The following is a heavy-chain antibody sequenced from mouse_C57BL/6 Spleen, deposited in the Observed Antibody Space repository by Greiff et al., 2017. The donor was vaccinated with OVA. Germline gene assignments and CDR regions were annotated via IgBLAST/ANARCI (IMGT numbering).Heavy chain of an antibody. CDR1: GYAFSSYW. CDR2: IYPGDGDT. V-gene: IGHV1-80*01. D-gene: IGHD2-4*01. J-gene: IGHJ3*01. Sequence: QVHVKQSGAELVKPGASVKISCKASGYAFSSYWMNWVKQRPGKGLEWIGQIYPGDGDTNYNGKFKGKATLTADKSSSTAYMQLSSLTSEDSAVYFCARYNDYDRAWFAYWGQGTLVTVSA. CDR3: ARYNDYDRAWFAY.